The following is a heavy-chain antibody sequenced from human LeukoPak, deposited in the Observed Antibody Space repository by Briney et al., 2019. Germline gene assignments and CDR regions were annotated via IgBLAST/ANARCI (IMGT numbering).Heavy chain of an antibody. CDR2: ISSSSTYI. D-gene: IGHD1-26*01. Sequence: GGSLRLSCAASGFTFSTYTMNWVRQAPGKGLEWVSYISSSSTYIYYADSVKGRFTISRDNAKNSLYLQMNSLRAEDTAVYYCARDFIVGAKNWFDPWGQGTLVTVSS. V-gene: IGHV3-21*01. CDR1: GFTFSTYT. CDR3: ARDFIVGAKNWFDP. J-gene: IGHJ5*02.